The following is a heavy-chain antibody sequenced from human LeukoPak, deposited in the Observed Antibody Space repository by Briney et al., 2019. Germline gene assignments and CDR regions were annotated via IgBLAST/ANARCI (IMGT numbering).Heavy chain of an antibody. J-gene: IGHJ4*02. D-gene: IGHD5-24*01. CDR1: GFTFTSYA. CDR3: AKGGREMATTYFDY. Sequence: PGGSLRLSCAASGFTFTSYAMSWVRQAPGKGLEWVSSISGSGAGTYYADSVKGRFTISRDNSKNTMYLQMNSLRAEDTAVFYCAKGGREMATTYFDYWGQGTLVTVSS. V-gene: IGHV3-23*01. CDR2: ISGSGAGT.